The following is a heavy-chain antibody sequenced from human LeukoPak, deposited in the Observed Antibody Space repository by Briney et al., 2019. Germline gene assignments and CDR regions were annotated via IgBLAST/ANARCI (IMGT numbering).Heavy chain of an antibody. J-gene: IGHJ4*02. V-gene: IGHV4-34*01. CDR3: ARGWGSSRY. CDR1: GGSFSGYY. CDR2: INHSGST. D-gene: IGHD6-6*01. Sequence: SETLSLTCAVYGGSFSGYYWSWIRQPPGKGLEWIGEINHSGSTNYNPSLKSRVTISVDTSKNQFSLKLSSVTAADTAVYYCARGWGSSRYWGQGTLVTVSS.